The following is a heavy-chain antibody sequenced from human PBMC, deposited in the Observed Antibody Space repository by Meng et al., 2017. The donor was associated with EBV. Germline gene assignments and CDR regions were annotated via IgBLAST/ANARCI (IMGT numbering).Heavy chain of an antibody. D-gene: IGHD3-10*01. CDR2: LIPMVGAP. Sequence: QWQLLQSGGEVKKAGSSVKVSCMTSGGTFRSDAVSWVRQAPGQVREWMGGLIPMVGAPHYAQKFQGRVTIIADESTSTHSMELNSLRSEDTAMYYCASESGRGFTPDYWGQGTWSPSPQ. CDR1: GGTFRSDA. CDR3: ASESGRGFTPDY. V-gene: IGHV1-69*01. J-gene: IGHJ4*02.